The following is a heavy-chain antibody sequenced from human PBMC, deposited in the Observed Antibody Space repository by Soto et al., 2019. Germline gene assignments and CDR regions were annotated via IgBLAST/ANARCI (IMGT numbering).Heavy chain of an antibody. CDR2: MNPKSGDT. Sequence: QVQLVQSGAEVKMPGASVKVSCKASGYTFTDYGINWVRQATGQGLEWMGWMNPKSGDTVYAQKFQGRVSMTRATXXXXXXXXXXXXXXXXXXXXXXXRXGYSVVGATVYWGQGTLVTV. CDR3: XRXGYSVVGATVY. CDR1: GYTFTDYG. D-gene: IGHD1-26*01. V-gene: IGHV1-8*01. J-gene: IGHJ4*02.